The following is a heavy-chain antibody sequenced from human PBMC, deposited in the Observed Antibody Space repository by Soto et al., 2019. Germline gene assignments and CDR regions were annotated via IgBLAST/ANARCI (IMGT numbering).Heavy chain of an antibody. Sequence: QVQLVQSGAEVKKPGSSVKVSCKASGGTFSSYAISWVRQAPGQGLEWMGGIIPIFGTANYAQKFQGRVTNTSNESTXXAXMXXSSVSSDDTAVNSCARASCISTGRYHGYYYDGIDGWGQGSTVTVSS. J-gene: IGHJ6*02. CDR1: GGTFSSYA. V-gene: IGHV1-69*05. CDR3: ARASCISTGRYHGYYYDGIDG. CDR2: IIPIFGTA. D-gene: IGHD2-2*01.